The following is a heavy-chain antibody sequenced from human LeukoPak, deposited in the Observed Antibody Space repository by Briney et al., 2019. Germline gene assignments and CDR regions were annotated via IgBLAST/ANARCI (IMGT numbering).Heavy chain of an antibody. CDR2: IYYSGST. D-gene: IGHD5-18*01. CDR3: AREIVDTAMSHFDY. V-gene: IGHV4-59*01. Sequence: SETLSLTCTVSGGSISSYYWSWIRQPPGKGLEWIGYIYYSGSTNYNPSLKSRVTISVDTSKNQFSLKLSSVTAADTAVYYCAREIVDTAMSHFDYWGQGTLVTVSS. CDR1: GGSISSYY. J-gene: IGHJ4*02.